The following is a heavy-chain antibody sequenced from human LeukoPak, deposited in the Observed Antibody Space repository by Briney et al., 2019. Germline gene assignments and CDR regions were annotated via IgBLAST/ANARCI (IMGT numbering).Heavy chain of an antibody. CDR3: ATAADCSSTSCYGVDY. D-gene: IGHD2-2*01. CDR1: GYTFTGYY. Sequence: GASVKVSCKTSGYTFTGYYMHWVRQAPGQGLEWMGWVNPNSGGTNYAQKFQGRVTMTRDTSISTAYMELSRLRSDDTAVYYCATAADCSSTSCYGVDYWGQGTLVTVSS. V-gene: IGHV1-2*02. CDR2: VNPNSGGT. J-gene: IGHJ4*02.